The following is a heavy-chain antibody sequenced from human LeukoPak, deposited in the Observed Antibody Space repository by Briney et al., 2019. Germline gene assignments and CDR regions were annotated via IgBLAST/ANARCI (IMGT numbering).Heavy chain of an antibody. Sequence: GGSLRLSCAASGFTFDDYTMHWVRQAPGRGLEWVSLITWDGGSTYYADSVKGRFTISRDNSKNSLYLQMNSLRTEDTALYYCAKGKNTGSYLSHVDYWGQGTLVTVSS. CDR1: GFTFDDYT. CDR2: ITWDGGST. V-gene: IGHV3-43*01. J-gene: IGHJ4*02. CDR3: AKGKNTGSYLSHVDY. D-gene: IGHD3-10*01.